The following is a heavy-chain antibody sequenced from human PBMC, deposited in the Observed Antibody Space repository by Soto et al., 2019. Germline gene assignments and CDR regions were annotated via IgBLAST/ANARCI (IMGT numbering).Heavy chain of an antibody. CDR3: ARQVRSIATLQ. D-gene: IGHD6-6*01. V-gene: IGHV1-69*13. J-gene: IGHJ4*02. Sequence: ASVKVSCKASGGTFSSYAISWVRQAPGQGLEWMGGIIPIFGTANYAQKFQGRVTITADESTSTAYMELSSLRSEDTAMYYCARQVRSIATLQWGQGTLVTVSS. CDR1: GGTFSSYA. CDR2: IIPIFGTA.